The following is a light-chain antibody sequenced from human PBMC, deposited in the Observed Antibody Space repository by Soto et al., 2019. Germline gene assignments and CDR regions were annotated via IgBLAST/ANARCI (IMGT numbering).Light chain of an antibody. CDR3: CSYAGSYTFV. V-gene: IGLV2-11*01. CDR2: DVS. CDR1: SSDVGGYNY. J-gene: IGLJ1*01. Sequence: QSALTQPRSVSGSPGQSVTISCTGTSSDVGGYNYVSWYQQHPGKAPKLMIYDVSERPSGVPDRFSGSKSGNTASLTISGLPAEDEADYYCCSYAGSYTFVFAPGTKLTVL.